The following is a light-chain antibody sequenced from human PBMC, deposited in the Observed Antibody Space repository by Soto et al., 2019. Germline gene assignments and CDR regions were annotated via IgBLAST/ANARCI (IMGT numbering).Light chain of an antibody. CDR2: GNS. Sequence: QSVLTQPTSVSGAPGQRVTITWTGSSSNIGAGYDVHWYQQVPGTAPKLLIHGNSNRPSGVTDRLSGSKSGTSASLAITGLQAEDEADYYCQSYDSSLSGVIFGGGTKLTVL. CDR3: QSYDSSLSGVI. J-gene: IGLJ2*01. V-gene: IGLV1-40*01. CDR1: SSNIGAGYD.